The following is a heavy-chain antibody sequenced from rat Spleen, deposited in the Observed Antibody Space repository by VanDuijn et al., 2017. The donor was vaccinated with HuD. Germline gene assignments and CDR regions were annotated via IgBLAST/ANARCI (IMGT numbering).Heavy chain of an antibody. J-gene: IGHJ2*01. Sequence: EVQLVESGGGLVQPGRSLKLSCAASGFTFSDHYVAWVRQAPTKGLEWVATINYNGRRTYYRDSVRGRFTNSRDIAKSSLYLQMNNLKSEDTATYYCARPINYGGYRFDYWGQGVMVTVSS. CDR2: INYNGRRT. V-gene: IGHV5-7*01. CDR1: GFTFSDHY. CDR3: ARPINYGGYRFDY. D-gene: IGHD1-11*01.